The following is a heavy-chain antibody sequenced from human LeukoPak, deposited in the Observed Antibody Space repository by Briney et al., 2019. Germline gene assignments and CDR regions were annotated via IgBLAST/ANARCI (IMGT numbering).Heavy chain of an antibody. J-gene: IGHJ4*02. V-gene: IGHV3-7*01. CDR1: GFTFSIYW. Sequence: GGSLRLSCAASGFTFSIYWMSWVRQAPGKGLEWVASMKGDGSVKHFLDSVEGRFTISRDNAKNTVYLQMNNLRAEDTAVYCVSFYEAYWGRGTLVTVSS. CDR3: SFYEAY. CDR2: MKGDGSVK. D-gene: IGHD2/OR15-2a*01.